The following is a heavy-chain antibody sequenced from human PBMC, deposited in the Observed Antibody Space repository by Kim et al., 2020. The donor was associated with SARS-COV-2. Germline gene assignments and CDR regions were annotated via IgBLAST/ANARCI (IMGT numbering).Heavy chain of an antibody. V-gene: IGHV4-34*01. CDR1: GGSFSGYY. D-gene: IGHD3-10*01. J-gene: IGHJ3*02. CDR3: ARAAFTLVRGILITQRVAFDI. Sequence: SETLSLTCALYGGSFSGYYWSWIRQPPGKGLEWIGEISHSGDTNYNPSLKSRVAISVDTSKTQFSLRLHSVAAADTAVYYCARAAFTLVRGILITQRVAFDIWGQGTMVTVSS. CDR2: ISHSGDT.